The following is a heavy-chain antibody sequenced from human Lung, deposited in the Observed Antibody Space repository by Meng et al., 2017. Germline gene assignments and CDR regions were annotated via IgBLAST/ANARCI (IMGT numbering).Heavy chain of an antibody. D-gene: IGHD6-19*01. CDR3: VRRTYSSGWYFDY. CDR1: GGSFSVYY. V-gene: IGHV4-34*02. CDR2: IIDSGST. Sequence: QVQLQQWGAGLLKPSETLYCPCAVYGGSFSVYYWSWIRQPPGKGLEWIGEIIDSGSTNYNPSLKSRVTISVDTSKNQFSLRVTSVTAADRAVYYCVRRTYSSGWYFDYWGQGTLVTVSS. J-gene: IGHJ4*02.